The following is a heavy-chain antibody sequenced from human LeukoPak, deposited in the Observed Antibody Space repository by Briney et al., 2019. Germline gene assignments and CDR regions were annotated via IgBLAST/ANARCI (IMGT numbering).Heavy chain of an antibody. J-gene: IGHJ3*02. D-gene: IGHD4-17*01. CDR1: GYTFISYA. Sequence: SCKASGYTFISYAIHWVRQAPGKGLEWVAVISFHGTDSFYADSVKGRFTISRDNSKNTLYLQMSSLRADDTAVYYCARPRAPVTRMSSFDIWGQGTMVTVSS. CDR2: ISFHGTDS. CDR3: ARPRAPVTRMSSFDI. V-gene: IGHV3-30*04.